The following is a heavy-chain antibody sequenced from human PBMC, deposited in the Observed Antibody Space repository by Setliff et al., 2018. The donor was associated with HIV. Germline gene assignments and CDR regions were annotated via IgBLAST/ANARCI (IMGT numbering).Heavy chain of an antibody. CDR1: GGSISGHY. CDR2: IYISGST. Sequence: PSETLSLTCTVSGGSISGHYWNWIRQPAGGGLEWIGRIYISGSTNYNPSLKSRVTMSIDTSKSQFSLRLTSVTAADTAVYYCARDQSAILGGGLGAFDIWGQGTMVTVSS. D-gene: IGHD2-15*01. CDR3: ARDQSAILGGGLGAFDI. V-gene: IGHV4-4*07. J-gene: IGHJ3*02.